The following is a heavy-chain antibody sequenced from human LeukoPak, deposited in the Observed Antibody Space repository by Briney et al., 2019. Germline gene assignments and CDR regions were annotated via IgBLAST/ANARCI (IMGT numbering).Heavy chain of an antibody. V-gene: IGHV3-49*05. CDR2: IRSKAYGGTT. D-gene: IGHD6-6*01. Sequence: KPGRSLRLSCTASGFTFGDYAMSWFRQAPGKGLEWVGFIRSKAYGGTTEYAASVKGRFTISRDDSKSIAYLQMNSLKTEDTAVYYCTRSGVSSSLSVDVWGEGTTVTVSS. CDR1: GFTFGDYA. CDR3: TRSGVSSSLSVDV. J-gene: IGHJ6*04.